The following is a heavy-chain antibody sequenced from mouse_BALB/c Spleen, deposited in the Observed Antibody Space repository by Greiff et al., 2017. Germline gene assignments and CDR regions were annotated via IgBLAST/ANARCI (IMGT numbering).Heavy chain of an antibody. Sequence: EVKLMESGGGLVQPGGSRILSCAASGFTFSSFGMHWVRQAPEKGLEWVAYISSGSSTIYYADTVKGRFTISRDNPKNTLFLQMTSLRSEDTAMYYCARTAVRGYAMDYWGQGTSVTVSS. CDR1: GFTFSSFG. CDR3: ARTAVRGYAMDY. D-gene: IGHD1-1*01. CDR2: ISSGSSTI. J-gene: IGHJ4*01. V-gene: IGHV5-17*02.